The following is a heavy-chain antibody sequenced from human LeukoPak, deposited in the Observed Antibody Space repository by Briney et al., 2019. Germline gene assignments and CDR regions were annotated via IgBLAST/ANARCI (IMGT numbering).Heavy chain of an antibody. D-gene: IGHD1-1*01. CDR3: ARSDDARHYYYYYGMDV. CDR2: IIPILGIA. V-gene: IGHV1-69*02. J-gene: IGHJ6*02. Sequence: ASVKVSCKASGGTFSSYTISWVRQAPGQRLEWMGRIIPILGIASYAQKFQGRVTITADKSTSTAYMELSSLRSEDTAVYYCARSDDARHYYYYYGMDVWGQGTTVTVSS. CDR1: GGTFSSYT.